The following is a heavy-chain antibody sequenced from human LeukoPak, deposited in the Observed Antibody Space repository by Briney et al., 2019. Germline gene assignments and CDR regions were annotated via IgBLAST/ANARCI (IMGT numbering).Heavy chain of an antibody. CDR3: AKDSENYYGSGSYYPTRVGFDY. J-gene: IGHJ4*02. CDR1: GFTFSSYA. D-gene: IGHD3-10*01. Sequence: GGSLRLSCAASGFTFSSYAMSWVRQAPGKGLEWVSAISGSGGSTYYADSVKGRFTISRDNSKNTLYLQMNSLRAEDTAVYYCAKDSENYYGSGSYYPTRVGFDYWGQGTLVTVSS. CDR2: ISGSGGST. V-gene: IGHV3-23*01.